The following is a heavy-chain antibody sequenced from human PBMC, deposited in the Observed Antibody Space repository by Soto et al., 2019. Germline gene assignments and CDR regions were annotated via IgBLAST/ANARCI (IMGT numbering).Heavy chain of an antibody. J-gene: IGHJ6*02. CDR2: ITPNSGGT. CDR1: GYTFTGYY. CDR3: AREKSQSYYYYGMDV. V-gene: IGHV1-2*04. Sequence: GASVKVSCTASGYTFTGYYMHWVRQAPGQGLEWMGWITPNSGGTNYAQKFQGWVXXXRDXXXXTAYMELSRLRSDDTAVYYCAREKSQSYYYYGMDVWGQGTTVTVSS. D-gene: IGHD6-19*01.